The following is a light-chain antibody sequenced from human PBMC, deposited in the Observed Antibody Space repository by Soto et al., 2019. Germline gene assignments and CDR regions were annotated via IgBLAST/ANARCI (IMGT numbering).Light chain of an antibody. CDR2: EAS. V-gene: IGKV1-5*03. J-gene: IGKJ1*01. Sequence: DIQMTQSPFSLSAFVGDRVTITCRASQSISNYVNWYQQKPGRAPKLLIYEASSLEKGVPARFGGSGSGTEFTLTISSLQPDDFATYYCQQYNVYSWTFGQGTKVEIK. CDR3: QQYNVYSWT. CDR1: QSISNY.